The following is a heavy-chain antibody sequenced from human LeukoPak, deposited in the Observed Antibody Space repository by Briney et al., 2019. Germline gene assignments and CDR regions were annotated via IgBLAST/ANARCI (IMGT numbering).Heavy chain of an antibody. J-gene: IGHJ4*02. CDR3: ARDPESSSFDL. D-gene: IGHD6-13*01. CDR2: VDQGGSVR. V-gene: IGHV3-7*01. Sequence: GGSLRLSCAASGFSFSTYWMSWVRQTPEKGLEFVANVDQGGSVRNYMDSLKGRCTISRDNAKKSLYLEINSLRADDTAVYYCARDPESSSFDLWGRGALVTVSS. CDR1: GFSFSTYW.